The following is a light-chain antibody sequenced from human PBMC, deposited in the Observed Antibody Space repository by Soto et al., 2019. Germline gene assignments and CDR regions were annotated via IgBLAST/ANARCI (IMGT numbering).Light chain of an antibody. Sequence: EIVLTQSPGTLSLSPGERATLSCRASQSVSNTYVAWYQQKPGQAPRLLIYGASSRATGIPDRFSGSGSVTDFTLTISRLEPEDVAVYCCQQYGSSPWTFGQGTKVQIK. V-gene: IGKV3-20*01. CDR3: QQYGSSPWT. J-gene: IGKJ1*01. CDR2: GAS. CDR1: QSVSNTY.